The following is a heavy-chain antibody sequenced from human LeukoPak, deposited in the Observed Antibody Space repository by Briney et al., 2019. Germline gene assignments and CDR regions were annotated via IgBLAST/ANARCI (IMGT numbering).Heavy chain of an antibody. CDR3: ARHVYGEGMVV. V-gene: IGHV4-59*08. D-gene: IGHD4-17*01. CDR1: GGSLIGYY. CDR2: IHSSEGT. J-gene: IGHJ6*04. Sequence: SETLSLTCTVSGGSLIGYYWGWIRQPPGKGLECIGYIHSSEGTAHNASLKSRLTILLDTAKNQFSLTLSSVTAADTAVYYCARHVYGEGMVVWGKGTTVTVSS.